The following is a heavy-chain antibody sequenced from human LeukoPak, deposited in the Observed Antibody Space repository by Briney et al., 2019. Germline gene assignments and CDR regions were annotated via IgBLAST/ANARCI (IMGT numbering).Heavy chain of an antibody. Sequence: GASVKVSCKASGYTFTSYGISWVRQAPGQGLEWMGWISAYNGNTNYAQKLQGRVTMTTDTSTSTAYMELRSLRSEDTAVYYCARGNDFWSGHHYYYYGMDVWGQGTTVTVSS. D-gene: IGHD3-3*01. J-gene: IGHJ6*02. CDR3: ARGNDFWSGHHYYYYGMDV. V-gene: IGHV1-18*01. CDR2: ISAYNGNT. CDR1: GYTFTSYG.